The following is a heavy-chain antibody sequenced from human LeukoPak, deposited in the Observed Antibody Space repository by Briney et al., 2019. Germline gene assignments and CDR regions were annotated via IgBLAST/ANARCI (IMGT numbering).Heavy chain of an antibody. V-gene: IGHV1-24*01. J-gene: IGHJ1*01. CDR2: FDPEDGET. CDR1: GYTLTELS. Sequence: ASVKVSCKVSGYTLTELSMHWVRQAPGKGLEWMGCFDPEDGETIYAQKFQGRVTMTEDTSTDTAYMELSSLRSEDTAVYYCATSYGGNAEYFQHWGQGTLVTVSS. CDR3: ATSYGGNAEYFQH. D-gene: IGHD4-23*01.